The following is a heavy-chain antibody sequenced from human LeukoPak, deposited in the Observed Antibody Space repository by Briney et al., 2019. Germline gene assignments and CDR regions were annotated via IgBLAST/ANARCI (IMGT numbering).Heavy chain of an antibody. CDR1: GGTFSSYA. V-gene: IGHV1-24*01. J-gene: IGHJ4*02. D-gene: IGHD4-17*01. Sequence: EASVKVSCKASGGTFSSYAISWVRQAPGKGLEWMGGFDPEDGETIYAQKFQGRVTMTEDTSTDTAYMELSSLRSEDTAVYYCATNLFPYGDYEMEVDYWGQGTLVTVSS. CDR2: FDPEDGET. CDR3: ATNLFPYGDYEMEVDY.